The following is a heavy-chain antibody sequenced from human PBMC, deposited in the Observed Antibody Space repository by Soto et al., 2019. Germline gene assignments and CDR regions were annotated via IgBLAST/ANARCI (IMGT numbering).Heavy chain of an antibody. V-gene: IGHV1-18*01. CDR1: GYTFTSYG. CDR2: ISAYNGNT. CDR3: ARDSGSSYYYYYGMDV. D-gene: IGHD1-26*01. J-gene: IGHJ6*02. Sequence: ASVKVSFKASGYTFTSYGISWVRQAPGQGLEWMGWISAYNGNTNYAQKLQGRVTMTTDTSTSTAYMELRSLRSDDTAVYYCARDSGSSYYYYYGMDVWGQGTTVTVSS.